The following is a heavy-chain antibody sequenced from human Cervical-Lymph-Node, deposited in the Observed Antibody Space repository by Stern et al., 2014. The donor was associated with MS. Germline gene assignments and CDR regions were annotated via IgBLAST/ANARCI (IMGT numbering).Heavy chain of an antibody. J-gene: IGHJ6*02. CDR3: SGTWTVVRDYENYGMPV. V-gene: IGHV4-59*01. CDR2: IYSSGYT. Sequence: QVQLQESGPGLVKPSETLSLTCSVSGGSISHYSWSWIRQTPGQGLEWIGYIYSSGYTNYNPSLKSRVTISIDTSKNQFSLNLNSVTAADSAVYYCSGTWTVVRDYENYGMPVWGQGTTVTVSS. CDR1: GGSISHYS. D-gene: IGHD3/OR15-3a*01.